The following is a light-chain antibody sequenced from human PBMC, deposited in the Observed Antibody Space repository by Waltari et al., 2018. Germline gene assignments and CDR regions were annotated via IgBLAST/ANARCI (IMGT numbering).Light chain of an antibody. CDR3: SSYGGRNNLL. V-gene: IGLV2-8*01. Sequence: QSALTQPPSASGSPGQSVTISCTGPSSDIGGFNYVSWYQQNPGQAPKLLIYEVNKRPSGIPDRFSGSKSGNTASLTVSGLQAEDEAEYYCSSYGGRNNLLFGEGTKLTVL. CDR1: SSDIGGFNY. J-gene: IGLJ3*02. CDR2: EVN.